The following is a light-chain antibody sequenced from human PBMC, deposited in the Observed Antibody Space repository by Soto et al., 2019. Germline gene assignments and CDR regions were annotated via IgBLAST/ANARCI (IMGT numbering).Light chain of an antibody. CDR3: GAWDHSLNVGV. CDR1: SSNIGSNY. Sequence: QAVVTQPPSVSAAPGQKVIISCSGSSSNIGSNYVSWYQQLPGTAPKLLIYDKNERPSGIPDRFSASKSGTSATLGITGLHTGDEADYYCGAWDHSLNVGVFGGGTKLTVL. J-gene: IGLJ3*02. CDR2: DKN. V-gene: IGLV1-51*01.